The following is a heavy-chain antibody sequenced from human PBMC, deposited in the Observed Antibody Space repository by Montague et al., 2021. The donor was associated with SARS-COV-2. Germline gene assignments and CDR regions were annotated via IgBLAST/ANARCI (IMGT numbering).Heavy chain of an antibody. CDR2: INNSGKT. CDR1: GGSISSGTYY. Sequence: SQTLSLTCTVSGGSISSGTYYWGWVRQPPGKGLEWIGNINNSGKTYYNPSLKSRVTISVDTSKNQFSLKVTSVTAADTAVYYCARRAQWQVGWFFDLWGRGTLVTVSS. V-gene: IGHV4-39*01. CDR3: ARRAQWQVGWFFDL. J-gene: IGHJ2*01. D-gene: IGHD6-19*01.